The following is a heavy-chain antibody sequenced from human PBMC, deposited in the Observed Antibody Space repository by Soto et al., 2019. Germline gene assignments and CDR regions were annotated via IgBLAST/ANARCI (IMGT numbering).Heavy chain of an antibody. CDR3: AGGAVTVFGVAVGSVDV. J-gene: IGHJ6*02. CDR1: GGSFSGYS. Sequence: QVQLVQSGAEVKKPGSSVKVSCKASGGSFSGYSISWVRQAPGHGPEGMGGTIPIFGTANSAQKFQGRVTISADKTTGTAYMELSGLRSEDTAVYYCAGGAVTVFGVAVGSVDVGGQGTTVTVSS. CDR2: TIPIFGTA. D-gene: IGHD3-3*01. V-gene: IGHV1-69*06.